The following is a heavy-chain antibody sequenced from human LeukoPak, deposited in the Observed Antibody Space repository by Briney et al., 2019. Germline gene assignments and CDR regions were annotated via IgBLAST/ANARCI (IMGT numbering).Heavy chain of an antibody. J-gene: IGHJ4*02. CDR2: ISWSSGSI. V-gene: IGHV3-9*01. CDR3: AKDHRGISSSPDY. Sequence: GRSLRLSCAASGFTFDDYAMHWVRQAPGKGLEWVSGISWSSGSIGYADSVRGRFTISRDNAKNSLYLQMNSLRAEDTALYYCAKDHRGISSSPDYWGQGTLVTVSS. CDR1: GFTFDDYA. D-gene: IGHD6-13*01.